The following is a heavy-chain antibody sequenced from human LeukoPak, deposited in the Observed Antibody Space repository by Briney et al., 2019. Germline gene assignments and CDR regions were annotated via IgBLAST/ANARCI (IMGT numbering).Heavy chain of an antibody. Sequence: GASVKVSCKASGYTFTSYYMHWVRQAPGQGLEWMGIINPSGGSTSYAQKFQGRVTMTRDTSTSTVYMELSSLRSEDTAVYYCARDVGSYYDFWSGYYPLDYWGQGTLVTVSS. J-gene: IGHJ4*02. V-gene: IGHV1-46*01. CDR2: INPSGGST. CDR1: GYTFTSYY. D-gene: IGHD3-3*01. CDR3: ARDVGSYYDFWSGYYPLDY.